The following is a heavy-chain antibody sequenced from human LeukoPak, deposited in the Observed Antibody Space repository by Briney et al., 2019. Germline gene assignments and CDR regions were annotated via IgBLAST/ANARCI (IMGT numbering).Heavy chain of an antibody. J-gene: IGHJ4*02. D-gene: IGHD5-24*01. CDR2: INYSGRT. Sequence: SETLSLTCTVSGGSISTSNYYWGWIRQPPGKGLEWIGSINYSGRTYDNPSLKSRVTMSTDTSKNQFSLNVRSVTAADTAHYYCARAEINDYNRYWGQGILVIVSS. CDR1: GGSISTSNYY. V-gene: IGHV4-39*07. CDR3: ARAEINDYNRY.